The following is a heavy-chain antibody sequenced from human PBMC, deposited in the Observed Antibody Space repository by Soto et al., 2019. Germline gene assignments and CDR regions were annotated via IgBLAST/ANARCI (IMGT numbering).Heavy chain of an antibody. CDR1: GFTFTSSA. CDR3: AAAGSPRNAFDI. V-gene: IGHV1-58*01. D-gene: IGHD3-10*01. J-gene: IGHJ3*02. CDR2: IVVGSGNT. Sequence: SVKVSCKASGFTFTSSAVQWVRQARGQRLEWIGWIVVGSGNTNYAQKFQERVTITRDMSTSTAYMELSSLRSEDTAVYYCAAAGSPRNAFDIWGQGTMVTVSS.